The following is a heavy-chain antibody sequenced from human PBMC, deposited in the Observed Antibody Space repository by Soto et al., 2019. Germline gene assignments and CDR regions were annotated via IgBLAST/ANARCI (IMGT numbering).Heavy chain of an antibody. V-gene: IGHV3-30*18. J-gene: IGHJ4*02. CDR1: GFTFSSLG. Sequence: QVQLVESGGGVVQPGRSLRLSCAASGFTFSSLGMHWVRQAPGKGLEWVAVISYDGSEKYYADSVKGRFTISRDNSKNTLSLQISSLRAEDTAVYYCVKERTGTWDFDYWGQGTLVTVSS. CDR2: ISYDGSEK. CDR3: VKERTGTWDFDY. D-gene: IGHD1-26*01.